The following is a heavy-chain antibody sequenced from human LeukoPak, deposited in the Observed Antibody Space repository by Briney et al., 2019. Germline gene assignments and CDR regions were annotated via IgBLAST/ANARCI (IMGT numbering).Heavy chain of an antibody. J-gene: IGHJ2*01. Sequence: ASETLSLTCAVCGGSFSGYYWSWIRQPPGKGLEWIGEINHSGSTNYNPSLKSRVTISVDTSKNQFSLKLSSVTAADTAVYYCASQYGAYWYFDLWGRGTLVTVSS. CDR2: INHSGST. CDR3: ASQYGAYWYFDL. V-gene: IGHV4-34*01. D-gene: IGHD2-8*01. CDR1: GGSFSGYY.